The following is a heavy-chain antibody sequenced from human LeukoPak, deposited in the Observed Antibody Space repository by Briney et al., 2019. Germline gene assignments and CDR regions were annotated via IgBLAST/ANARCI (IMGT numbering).Heavy chain of an antibody. D-gene: IGHD6-19*01. V-gene: IGHV3-23*01. J-gene: IGHJ4*02. CDR1: GFSVSTSG. CDR2: ISVEGESA. CDR3: AQGYGNGWYPH. Sequence: GGSLRLSCTISGFSVSTSGMSWVRQAQGKGLQTISAISVEGESAYYADSVKGRFTISRDNSKNTLYLQMNSLRVEDTAVYFCAQGYGNGWYPHWGQGSLVSVSS.